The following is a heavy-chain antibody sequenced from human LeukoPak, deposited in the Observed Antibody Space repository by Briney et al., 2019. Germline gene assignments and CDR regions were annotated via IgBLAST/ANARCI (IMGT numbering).Heavy chain of an antibody. CDR1: GFTFSSYW. CDR2: MNSDGSNT. D-gene: IGHD3-10*01. V-gene: IGHV3-74*01. J-gene: IGHJ5*02. Sequence: PGGSLRLSCAASGFTFSSYWMHWVRQAPGKGLVWVSRMNSDGSNTRYADSVKGRFTISRDNAKNTLYLQMNSLRAEDTAVYYCARGSQVSRRWYYYGSGGFDPWGQGTLVTVSS. CDR3: ARGSQVSRRWYYYGSGGFDP.